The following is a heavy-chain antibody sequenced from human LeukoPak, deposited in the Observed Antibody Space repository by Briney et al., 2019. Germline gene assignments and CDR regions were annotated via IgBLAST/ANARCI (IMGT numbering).Heavy chain of an antibody. Sequence: GESLKISCKGSGYNFANYWIGWVRQMPGKGLEWMGIIYPGDSDTRFSPSFQGQVTISADKSISTAYLQWSSLKASDTAMYYCARSPGSLYYDGSGYYSDYWGQGTLVTVSS. CDR3: ARSPGSLYYDGSGYYSDY. CDR2: IYPGDSDT. V-gene: IGHV5-51*01. D-gene: IGHD3-22*01. J-gene: IGHJ4*02. CDR1: GYNFANYW.